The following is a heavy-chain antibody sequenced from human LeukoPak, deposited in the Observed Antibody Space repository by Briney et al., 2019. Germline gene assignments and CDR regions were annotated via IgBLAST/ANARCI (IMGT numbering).Heavy chain of an antibody. CDR3: VKDNPLDY. CDR1: GFTFSNYG. Sequence: GGSLRLSCGASGFTFSNYGMLWVRQAPGKGLDWVAFIRYDGNNKLYADSVKGRFTTSRDNSKNTLYLHINSLRAEDTAVYYCVKDNPLDYWGQGTLVIVSS. J-gene: IGHJ4*02. V-gene: IGHV3-30*02. CDR2: IRYDGNNK.